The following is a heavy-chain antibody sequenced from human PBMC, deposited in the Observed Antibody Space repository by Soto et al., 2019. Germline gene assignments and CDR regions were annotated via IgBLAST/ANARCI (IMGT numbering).Heavy chain of an antibody. V-gene: IGHV3-30-3*01. J-gene: IGHJ6*02. CDR2: ISYDGSNK. CDR1: GFTFSSCA. D-gene: IGHD2-8*01. Sequence: PGGALRLSCAASGFTFSSCAMHWVRQAPGKGLEGVAVISYDGSNKYYADSVKGRFTISTDHPNNPLYLQTNSLRAQDTAAYYCARDIGKGRRYCTNGVCSTGPYYYYGMDVWGQGTTVTSP. CDR3: ARDIGKGRRYCTNGVCSTGPYYYYGMDV.